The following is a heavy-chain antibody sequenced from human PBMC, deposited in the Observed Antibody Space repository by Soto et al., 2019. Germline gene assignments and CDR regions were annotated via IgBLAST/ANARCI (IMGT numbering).Heavy chain of an antibody. CDR3: ARDRYFYDSRGYYRTLDS. CDR1: GGSVSNDY. CDR2: IFHTGIT. Sequence: PSETLSLTCFISGGSVSNDYWTWIRQSPGKGLEWIGYIFHTGITDYNPSVKSRVTISIDKSRNLFSLNLTSVTAADTAVYYCARDRYFYDSRGYYRTLDSWGQGTLVTVSS. J-gene: IGHJ5*01. D-gene: IGHD3-22*01. V-gene: IGHV4-59*02.